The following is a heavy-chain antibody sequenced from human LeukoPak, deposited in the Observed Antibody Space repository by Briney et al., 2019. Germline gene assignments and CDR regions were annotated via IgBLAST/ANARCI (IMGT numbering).Heavy chain of an antibody. CDR2: INPNSGGT. J-gene: IGHJ6*04. V-gene: IGHV1-2*04. CDR3: ARDRGSPDRTTGRSYGMDV. CDR1: GYTFTGYY. D-gene: IGHD1-1*01. Sequence: ASVKVSCKASGYTFTGYYMHWVRQAPGQGLEWMGWINPNSGGTNYAQKFQGWVTMTRDTSISTAYMELSRLRSDDTAVYYYARDRGSPDRTTGRSYGMDVWGKGTTVTVSS.